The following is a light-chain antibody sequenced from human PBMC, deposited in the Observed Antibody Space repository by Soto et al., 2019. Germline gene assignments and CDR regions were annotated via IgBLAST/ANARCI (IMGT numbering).Light chain of an antibody. Sequence: QSVLTQSPSVSGAPGQRIIISCTGSRSNIGAGYAVHWYQQLPGTSPKLLIYGNTNRPSGVPDRFSGSKSGTSASLAITGLQAEDEADYYCQSYDNSLSAKVFGGGTKVTVL. CDR1: RSNIGAGYA. CDR3: QSYDNSLSAKV. V-gene: IGLV1-40*01. CDR2: GNT. J-gene: IGLJ3*02.